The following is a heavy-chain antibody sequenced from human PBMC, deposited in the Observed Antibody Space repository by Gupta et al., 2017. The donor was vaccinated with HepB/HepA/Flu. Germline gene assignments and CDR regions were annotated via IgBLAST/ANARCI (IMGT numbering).Heavy chain of an antibody. V-gene: IGHV3-30-3*01. CDR2: ISYDGSNK. J-gene: IGHJ3*02. CDR3: ARGPDGRAARPGAFDI. Sequence: QVQLVESGGGVVQPGRSLRLSCAASGFTFSSYAMPWVRQAPGKGLEWVAVISYDGSNKYYADSVKGRFTISRDNSKNTLYLQMNSLRAEDTAVYYCARGPDGRAARPGAFDIWGQGTMVTVSS. CDR1: GFTFSSYA. D-gene: IGHD6-6*01.